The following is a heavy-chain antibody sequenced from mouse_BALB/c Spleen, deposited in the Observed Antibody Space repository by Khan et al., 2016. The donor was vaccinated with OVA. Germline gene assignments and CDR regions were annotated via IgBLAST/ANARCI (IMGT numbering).Heavy chain of an antibody. D-gene: IGHD1-1*01. CDR2: IYTGSGRN. J-gene: IGHJ3*01. Sequence: QVQLQQSGPELVKPGASVKMSCKASGYTFTDYVISWVKQRTGQGLEWIGEIYTGSGRNYYNERFKGKATLTADKSSNTASQKLRRLTYEASAVYFCARSYDEAWFAYWGQGTPCTFSA. CDR3: ARSYDEAWFAY. V-gene: IGHV1-81*01. CDR1: GYTFTDYV.